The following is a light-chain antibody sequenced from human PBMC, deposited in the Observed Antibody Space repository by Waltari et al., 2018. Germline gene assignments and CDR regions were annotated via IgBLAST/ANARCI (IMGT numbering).Light chain of an antibody. CDR1: QTINGW. CDR3: QQYLLFWT. J-gene: IGKJ1*01. V-gene: IGKV1-5*01. Sequence: DIQMTQSPSTLSPSVGDRVPITCRASQTINGWLAWYQQKPGKAPELLIHDASTLESGVPPRFSGSGSGTEFTLTISSVQPEDVATYYCQQYLLFWTFGQGTRVEIK. CDR2: DAS.